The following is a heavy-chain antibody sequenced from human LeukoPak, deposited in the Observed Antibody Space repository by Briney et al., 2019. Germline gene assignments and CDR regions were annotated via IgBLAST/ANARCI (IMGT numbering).Heavy chain of an antibody. CDR1: GFTLSSYA. V-gene: IGHV3-23*01. J-gene: IGHJ4*02. CDR3: AKEGPNYYDSSGASYYFDY. Sequence: PGGSQRLSCAASGFTLSSYAMSWVRQAPGKGLEWVSAISGSGGSTYYADSVKGRFTISRDNSKNTLYLQMNSLRAEDTAVYYCAKEGPNYYDSSGASYYFDYWGQGTLVTVSS. D-gene: IGHD3-22*01. CDR2: ISGSGGST.